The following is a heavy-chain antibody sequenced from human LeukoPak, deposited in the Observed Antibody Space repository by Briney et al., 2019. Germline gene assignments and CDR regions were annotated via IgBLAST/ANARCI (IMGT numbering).Heavy chain of an antibody. CDR2: ISGSGSAT. CDR3: ARRISGSQNDH. V-gene: IGHV3-23*01. CDR1: GFTFSSYT. D-gene: IGHD3-10*01. J-gene: IGHJ4*02. Sequence: GGFLRLSCVASGFTFSSYTMTGVRQAPGKGLEWVSAISGSGSATYFADSAKGRFTISRDNSKNTLYLQMNSLRADDTAVYYCARRISGSQNDHWGQGTLVTVSS.